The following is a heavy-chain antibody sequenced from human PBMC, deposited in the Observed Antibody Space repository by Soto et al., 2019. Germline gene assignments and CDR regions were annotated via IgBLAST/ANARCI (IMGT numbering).Heavy chain of an antibody. V-gene: IGHV4-39*01. D-gene: IGHD3-9*01. CDR2: IYYSGST. J-gene: IGHJ4*02. CDR3: ASPYYDILTGYPPGDY. Sequence: PSETLSLTCTVSGGSISSSSYYWGWIRQPPGKGLEWIGSIYYSGSTYYNPSLKSRVTISVDTSKNQFSLKLSSVTAADTAVYYCASPYYDILTGYPPGDYWGQATLVTVSS. CDR1: GGSISSSSYY.